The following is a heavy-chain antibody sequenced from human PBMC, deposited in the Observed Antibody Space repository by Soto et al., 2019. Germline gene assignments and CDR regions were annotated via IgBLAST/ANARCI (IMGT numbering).Heavy chain of an antibody. V-gene: IGHV4-30-4*01. CDR2: IYYSGST. D-gene: IGHD3-10*01. J-gene: IGHJ6*02. Sequence: PSETLSLTCTGSVGSITSGDYYWSWIRQPPGKGLEWIGYIYYSGSTYYNPSLKSRVTISVDTSKNQFSLKLSSVTAADTAVYYCARDIRGRRGYYYYGMDVWGQGTTVT. CDR3: ARDIRGRRGYYYYGMDV. CDR1: VGSITSGDYY.